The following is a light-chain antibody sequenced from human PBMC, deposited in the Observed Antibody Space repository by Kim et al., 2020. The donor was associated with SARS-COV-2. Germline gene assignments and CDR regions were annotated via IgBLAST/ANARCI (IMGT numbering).Light chain of an antibody. CDR3: QQYLT. CDR1: QSVSSSY. J-gene: IGKJ5*01. V-gene: IGKV3-20*01. Sequence: TLSLSPGERATLSCRASQSVSSSYLAWYQQKPGQAPRLLIYGASSRATGIPDRFSGSGSGTDFTLTISRLEPEDFAVYYCQQYLTFGQGTRLEIK. CDR2: GAS.